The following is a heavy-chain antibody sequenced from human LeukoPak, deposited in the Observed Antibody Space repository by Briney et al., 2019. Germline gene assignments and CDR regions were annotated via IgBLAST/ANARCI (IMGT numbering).Heavy chain of an antibody. D-gene: IGHD2-21*01. Sequence: GGSLRLSCAASGFTVSSNYMSWVRQAPGKGLEWVSIIYSGGTSYYADSVKGRFTISRDNSKNTLYLQMNSLRAEDTAVYHCARTYSWSLDYWGQGTLVTVSS. V-gene: IGHV3-53*01. CDR2: IYSGGTS. CDR3: ARTYSWSLDY. J-gene: IGHJ4*02. CDR1: GFTVSSNY.